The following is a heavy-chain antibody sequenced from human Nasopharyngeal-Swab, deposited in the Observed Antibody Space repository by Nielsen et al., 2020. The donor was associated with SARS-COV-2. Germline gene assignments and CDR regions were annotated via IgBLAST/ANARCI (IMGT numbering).Heavy chain of an antibody. V-gene: IGHV4-30-4*01. Sequence: WIRQPPGKGLEWIGYIYYSGCTYYNPSLKSRVTISVDTSKNQFSLKLSSVTAADTAVYYCARGGNCSGGSCYSYFDYWGQGTLVTVSS. D-gene: IGHD2-15*01. J-gene: IGHJ4*02. CDR2: IYYSGCT. CDR3: ARGGNCSGGSCYSYFDY.